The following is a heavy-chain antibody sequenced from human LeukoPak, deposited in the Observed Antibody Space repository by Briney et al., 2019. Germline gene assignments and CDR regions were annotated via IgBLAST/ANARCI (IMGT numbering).Heavy chain of an antibody. CDR2: IIPIFGTA. V-gene: IGHV1-69*13. CDR3: ARDGYSGSYGGDY. D-gene: IGHD1-26*01. J-gene: IGHJ4*02. Sequence: ASVKVSCKASGGTFSSYAISWVRQAPGQGLEWMGGIIPIFGTADYAQKFQGRVTITADESTSTAYMELSSLRSEDTAVYYCARDGYSGSYGGDYWGQGTLVTVSS. CDR1: GGTFSSYA.